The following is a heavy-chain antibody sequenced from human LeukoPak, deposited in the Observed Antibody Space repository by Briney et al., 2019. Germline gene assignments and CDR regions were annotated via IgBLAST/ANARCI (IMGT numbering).Heavy chain of an antibody. Sequence: ASVKVSCKASGYTFTSFGISWLRQAPGQGLEWMGWISARNGNINYAQKFQGRVTMTTDTSTSTAYMELRSLRSDDTAVYYCGRDNGGAYYFDTSAYYHNDAFDIWGQGTMVTVSS. CDR1: GYTFTSFG. D-gene: IGHD3-22*01. CDR2: ISARNGNI. CDR3: GRDNGGAYYFDTSAYYHNDAFDI. J-gene: IGHJ3*02. V-gene: IGHV1-18*01.